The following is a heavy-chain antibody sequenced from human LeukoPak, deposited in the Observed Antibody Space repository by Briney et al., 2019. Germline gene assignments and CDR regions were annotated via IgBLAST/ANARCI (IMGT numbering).Heavy chain of an antibody. CDR1: GGSISSSNYY. Sequence: TSETLSLTCTVSGGSISSSNYYWGWIRQPPGKGLEWIGSIYYSGSTSYNPSLKSRVTVSVDTSKNQFSLKPSSVTAADTAVYYCARNFSSGWFDYWGQGTLVTVSS. CDR3: ARNFSSGWFDY. J-gene: IGHJ4*02. CDR2: IYYSGST. D-gene: IGHD6-19*01. V-gene: IGHV4-39*07.